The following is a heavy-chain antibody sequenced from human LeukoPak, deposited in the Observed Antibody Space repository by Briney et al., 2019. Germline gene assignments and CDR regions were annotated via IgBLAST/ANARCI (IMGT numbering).Heavy chain of an antibody. CDR3: ARDDYCSSTSCHQNYYYYGMDV. CDR2: IKQDGSET. V-gene: IGHV3-7*01. CDR1: GFTFSSYW. J-gene: IGHJ6*02. Sequence: GGSLRLSCAASGFTFSSYWMSWVRQAPGKGLEWVANIKQDGSETYYVDSVKGRFTISRDNAKNSLYLQMNSLRAEDTAVYYCARDDYCSSTSCHQNYYYYGMDVWGQGTTVTVSS. D-gene: IGHD2-2*01.